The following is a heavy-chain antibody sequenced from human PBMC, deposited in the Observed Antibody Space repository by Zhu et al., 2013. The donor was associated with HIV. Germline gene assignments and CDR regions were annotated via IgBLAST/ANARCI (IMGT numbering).Heavy chain of an antibody. D-gene: IGHD6-19*01. CDR1: GGTFSSYA. J-gene: IGHJ4*02. Sequence: QVQLVQSGAEVKKPGSSVKVSCKASGGTFSSYAISWVRQAPGQGLEWMGGIIPIFGTANYAQKFQGRVTITADESTSTAYMELSSLRSEDTAVYYCASSKRWLVRGRAENARLDYWGQGTLVTVSS. V-gene: IGHV1-69*01. CDR2: IIPIFGTA. CDR3: ASSKRWLVRGRAENARLDY.